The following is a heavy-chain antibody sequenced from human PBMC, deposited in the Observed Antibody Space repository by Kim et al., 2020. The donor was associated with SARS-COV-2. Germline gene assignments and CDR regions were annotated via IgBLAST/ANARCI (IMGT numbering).Heavy chain of an antibody. D-gene: IGHD3-10*02. CDR1: GDSISSSSYY. V-gene: IGHV4-39*01. Sequence: SETLSLTCTGSGDSISSSSYYWGWIRQTPGKGLEWIGSGTFYYDGSTSYNPSLKRRVTISVDMSKNQFSLRLSSVTAADTAVYYCVRHVQGVYYFYYMDV. CDR3: VRHVQGVYYFYYMDV. CDR2: GTFYYDGST. J-gene: IGHJ6*03.